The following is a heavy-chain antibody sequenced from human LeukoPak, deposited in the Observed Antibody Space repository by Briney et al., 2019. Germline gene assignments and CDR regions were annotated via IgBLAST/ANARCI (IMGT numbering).Heavy chain of an antibody. CDR2: IYHSGST. CDR3: ARQGGGIVATIGYYYYYGMDV. V-gene: IGHV4-4*02. Sequence: PSETLSLTCAVSGGSISSSNWWSWVRQPPGKGLEWIGEIYHSGSTNYNPSLKSRVTISVDTSKNQFSLKLSSVTAADTAVYYCARQGGGIVATIGYYYYYGMDVWGQGTTVTVSS. J-gene: IGHJ6*02. CDR1: GGSISSSNW. D-gene: IGHD5-12*01.